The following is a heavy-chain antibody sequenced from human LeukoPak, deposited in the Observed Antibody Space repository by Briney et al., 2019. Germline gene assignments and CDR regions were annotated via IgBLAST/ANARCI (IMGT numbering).Heavy chain of an antibody. CDR2: ISAYNGNT. Sequence: ESSVKVSCKASGYTFISYGISWVRQAPGQGLEWMGWISAYNGNTNSTQNLQGRVTMPTHSSTSTAYMDLRSLRSDDTAVYYCARAITMRVAPLYYFDYWGQGTLVTVSS. CDR3: ARAITMRVAPLYYFDY. V-gene: IGHV1-18*01. J-gene: IGHJ4*02. D-gene: IGHD3-22*01. CDR1: GYTFISYG.